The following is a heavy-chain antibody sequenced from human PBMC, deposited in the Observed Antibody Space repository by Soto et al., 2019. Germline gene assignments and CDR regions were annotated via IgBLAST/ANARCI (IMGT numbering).Heavy chain of an antibody. D-gene: IGHD1-26*01. CDR2: IYYSGST. J-gene: IGHJ4*02. CDR1: GGSISSYY. V-gene: IGHV4-59*01. CDR3: ARVVGTTYYFDY. Sequence: SETLSLTCTVSGGSISSYYWSWIRQPPGKGLEWIGYIYYSGSTNYNPSLKSRVTISVDTSKNQFSLKLSSVTAADTAVYYCARVVGTTYYFDYWGQGTLVTVSS.